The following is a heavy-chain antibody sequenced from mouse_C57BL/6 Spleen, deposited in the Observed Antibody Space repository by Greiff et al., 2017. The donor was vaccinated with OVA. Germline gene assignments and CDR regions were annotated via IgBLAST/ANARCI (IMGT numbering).Heavy chain of an antibody. D-gene: IGHD1-1*01. J-gene: IGHJ2*01. V-gene: IGHV1-26*01. CDR2: INPNTGGT. CDR3: ARRDLLRCFDY. CDR1: GYTFTDYY. Sequence: EVQLQQSGPELVKPGASVKISCKASGYTFTDYYMNWVKQSPGQSLEWIGDINPNTGGTSYNQKFKGKATLTVDKSSSTAYMELRSLTSEDSAVYYCARRDLLRCFDYWGQGTTLTVSS.